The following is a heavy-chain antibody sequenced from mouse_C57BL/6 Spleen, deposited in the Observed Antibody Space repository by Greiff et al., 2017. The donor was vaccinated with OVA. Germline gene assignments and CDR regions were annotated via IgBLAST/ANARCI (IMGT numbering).Heavy chain of an antibody. V-gene: IGHV1-15*01. CDR2: IDPETGGT. CDR3: TREYSSNGAMDY. D-gene: IGHD2-5*01. CDR1: GYTFTDYE. J-gene: IGHJ4*01. Sequence: QVQLQQSGAELVRPGASVTLSCKASGYTFTDYEMHWVKQTPVHGLEWIGAIDPETGGTAYNQKFKGKAILTADKSSSTAYMELRSLTSEDSAVYYCTREYSSNGAMDYWGQGTSVTVSS.